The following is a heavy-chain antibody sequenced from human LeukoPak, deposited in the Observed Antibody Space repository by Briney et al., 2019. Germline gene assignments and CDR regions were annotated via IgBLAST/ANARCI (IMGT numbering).Heavy chain of an antibody. CDR2: IYYSGST. Sequence: PSETLSLTCTVSGGSISSYYWSWIRQPSGKGLEWIGYIYYSGSTNYNPSLKSRVTISVDTSKNQFSLKLSSVTAADTAVYYCARRGYCSSTSCSEDLYYFDYWGQGTLVTVSS. V-gene: IGHV4-59*08. J-gene: IGHJ4*02. CDR3: ARRGYCSSTSCSEDLYYFDY. D-gene: IGHD2-2*01. CDR1: GGSISSYY.